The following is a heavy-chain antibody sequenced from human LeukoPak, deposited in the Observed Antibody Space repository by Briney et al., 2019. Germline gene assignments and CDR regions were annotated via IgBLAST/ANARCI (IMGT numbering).Heavy chain of an antibody. J-gene: IGHJ4*02. CDR3: VTESGWLFDY. D-gene: IGHD5-24*01. V-gene: IGHV3-11*04. CDR1: GFTFSDRY. Sequence: PGGSLRLSCAAAGFTFSDRYMSWIRQAPGKGMEWVAYISPNSNTIHYADSVKGRFTISRDNAKNSQFLQVNSLRAEDTAMYYCVTESGWLFDYWGQGTLVTVSS. CDR2: ISPNSNTI.